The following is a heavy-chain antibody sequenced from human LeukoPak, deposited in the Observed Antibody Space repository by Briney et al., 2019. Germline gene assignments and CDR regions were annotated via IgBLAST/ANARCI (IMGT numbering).Heavy chain of an antibody. V-gene: IGHV1-2*02. J-gene: IGHJ4*02. Sequence: ASMKVSCKTPGYTFTRYYIHWVRQAPGQVLEWMGWVNPNSGGTHCAQKFQGRVTMTRDTSINTVYMALNWLTSDDTAVYYCARGQQWLEAFDYWGLGTLVTVSS. CDR3: ARGQQWLEAFDY. CDR2: VNPNSGGT. CDR1: GYTFTRYY. D-gene: IGHD6-19*01.